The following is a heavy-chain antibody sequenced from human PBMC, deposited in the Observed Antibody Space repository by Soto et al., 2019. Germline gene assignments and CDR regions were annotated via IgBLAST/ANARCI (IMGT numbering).Heavy chain of an antibody. Sequence: QVQLQQSGPGLVKPSQTLSLTCAISGDSISTNNVAWNWIRQSPSGGLEWLGRTGYTSKWYNDYAESMRSRITINPDTSNNQFSLQLNSVTLDDTAVYYCARGKYSAFDYWGQGTLVTVSS. D-gene: IGHD5-18*01. V-gene: IGHV6-1*01. CDR1: GDSISTNNVA. CDR2: TGYTSKWYN. J-gene: IGHJ4*02. CDR3: ARGKYSAFDY.